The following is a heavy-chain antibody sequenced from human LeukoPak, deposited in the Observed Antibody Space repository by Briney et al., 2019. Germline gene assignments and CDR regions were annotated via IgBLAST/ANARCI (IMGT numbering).Heavy chain of an antibody. D-gene: IGHD3-9*01. Sequence: SETLSLTCTVSGGSISSYYRSWIRQPPGKGLEWIGYIYTSGSTNYNPSLKSRVTISVDTSKNQFSLKLSSVTAADTAVYYCARGGYDIFPWFDPWGQGTLVTVSS. CDR3: ARGGYDIFPWFDP. CDR1: GGSISSYY. J-gene: IGHJ5*02. CDR2: IYTSGST. V-gene: IGHV4-4*09.